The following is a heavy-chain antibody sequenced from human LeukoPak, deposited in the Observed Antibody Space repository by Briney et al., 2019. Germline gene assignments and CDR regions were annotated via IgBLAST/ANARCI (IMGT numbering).Heavy chain of an antibody. CDR3: ARRVALRFLEWFDY. Sequence: SETLSLTCTVSGGSISSSSYYWGWIRQPPGKGLEWIGSIYYSGSTYYNPSLKSRVTISVDTSKNQFSLKLSSVTAADTAVYYCARRVALRFLEWFDYWGQGTLATVSS. CDR1: GGSISSSSYY. V-gene: IGHV4-39*01. CDR2: IYYSGST. D-gene: IGHD3-3*01. J-gene: IGHJ4*02.